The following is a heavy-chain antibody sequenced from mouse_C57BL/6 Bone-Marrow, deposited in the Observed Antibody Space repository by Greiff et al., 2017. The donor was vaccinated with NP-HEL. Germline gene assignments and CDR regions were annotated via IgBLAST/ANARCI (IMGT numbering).Heavy chain of an antibody. J-gene: IGHJ3*01. CDR1: GYTFTDYE. V-gene: IGHV1-15*01. D-gene: IGHD2-4*01. CDR3: TRGGLRLGAWFAY. Sequence: QVQLQQSGAELVRPGASVTLSCKASGYTFTDYEMHWVKQTPVHGLEWIGAIDPETGGTAYNQKFKGKAILTADKSSSTAYMELRSLTSEDSAVYYCTRGGLRLGAWFAYWGQGTLVTVSA. CDR2: IDPETGGT.